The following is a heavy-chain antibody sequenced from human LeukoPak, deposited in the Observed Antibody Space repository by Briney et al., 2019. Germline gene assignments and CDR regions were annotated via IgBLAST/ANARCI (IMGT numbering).Heavy chain of an antibody. J-gene: IGHJ4*02. V-gene: IGHV3-74*01. CDR2: IKSDGSST. CDR3: AKGRYQLLGQGQLAFDY. D-gene: IGHD2-2*01. Sequence: PGGSLRLSCAASGFTFSSYWMHWVRQGPGKGLVWVSRIKSDGSSTSYADSVKGRFTISRDNAKNTLYLQMNSLRAEDTAVYYCAKGRYQLLGQGQLAFDYWGQGTLVTVSS. CDR1: GFTFSSYW.